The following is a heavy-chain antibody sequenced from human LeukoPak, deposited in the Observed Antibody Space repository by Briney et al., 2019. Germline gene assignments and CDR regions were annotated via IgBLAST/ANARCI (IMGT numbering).Heavy chain of an antibody. V-gene: IGHV1-18*01. CDR3: ARDRRYSSSWYAPSGAEYFQH. J-gene: IGHJ1*01. Sequence: ASVKVSCKPSGYIFTSYCLSWVRQAPGQGLESMVWISAYNGNANYAQKLQGRVTMTTDTSTSTAYMELRSLRSDDTAVYYCARDRRYSSSWYAPSGAEYFQHWGQGTLVTVSS. D-gene: IGHD6-13*01. CDR1: GYIFTSYC. CDR2: ISAYNGNA.